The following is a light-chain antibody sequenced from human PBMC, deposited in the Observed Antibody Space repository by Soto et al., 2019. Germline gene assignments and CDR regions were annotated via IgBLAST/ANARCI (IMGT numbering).Light chain of an antibody. CDR2: GAS. Sequence: EIVLTQSPGTMSLSPGEIATLSCRASQSVSSSYLAWYQQKPGQAPRLLIYGASSRATGIPDRYSFSGSGTDFSLTISRMELEDFVVYYCQQYCSSLLFTFGPWIKADIK. V-gene: IGKV3-20*01. J-gene: IGKJ3*01. CDR3: QQYCSSLLFT. CDR1: QSVSSSY.